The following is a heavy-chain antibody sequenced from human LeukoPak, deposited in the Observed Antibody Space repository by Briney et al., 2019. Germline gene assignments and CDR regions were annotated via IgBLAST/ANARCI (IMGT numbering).Heavy chain of an antibody. J-gene: IGHJ4*02. CDR3: AKDPDYVDDH. CDR1: GFTFSRYA. CDR2: ISNSGDST. D-gene: IGHD4-17*01. V-gene: IGHV3-23*01. Sequence: GGSLRLSCAASGFTFSRYAMSWVRQAPGKGLEWVSAISNSGDSTYYADSVKGRFTISRDNSKNTLYLQMSSLGAEDTAVYYCAKDPDYVDDHGGQGTLVTVSS.